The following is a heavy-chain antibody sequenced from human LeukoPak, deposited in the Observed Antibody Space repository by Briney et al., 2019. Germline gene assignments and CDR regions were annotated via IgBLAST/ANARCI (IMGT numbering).Heavy chain of an antibody. Sequence: GGSLRLSCAASGFTVSSDYMSWVRQAPGKGLEWVSVIYSGGTTHYADSVKGRFTISRDNARKSLYLQMNSLRAEDTAVYYCARGLLTVDGEVDYWGQGSLVTVSS. CDR2: IYSGGTT. V-gene: IGHV3-66*01. CDR1: GFTVSSDY. CDR3: ARGLLTVDGEVDY. D-gene: IGHD2-21*02. J-gene: IGHJ4*02.